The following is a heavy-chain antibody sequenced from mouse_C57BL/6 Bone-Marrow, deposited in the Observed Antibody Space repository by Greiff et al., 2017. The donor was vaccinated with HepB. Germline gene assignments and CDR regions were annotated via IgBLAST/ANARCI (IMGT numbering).Heavy chain of an antibody. CDR1: GFSLTSYG. CDR3: ARRYYGSSYVADYAMDY. CDR2: IWGVGST. Sequence: VKLQESGPGLVAPSQSLSITCTVSGFSLTSYGVDWVRQSPGKGLEWLGVIWGVGSTNYNSALKSRLSISKDNSKSQVFLKMNSLQTDDTAMYYCARRYYGSSYVADYAMDYWGQGTSVTVSS. V-gene: IGHV2-6*01. J-gene: IGHJ4*01. D-gene: IGHD1-1*01.